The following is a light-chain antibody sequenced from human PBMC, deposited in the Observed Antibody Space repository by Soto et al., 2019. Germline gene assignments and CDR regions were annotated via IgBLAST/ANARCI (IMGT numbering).Light chain of an antibody. J-gene: IGLJ3*02. V-gene: IGLV8-61*01. CDR3: VLYVGSGIWV. CDR2: STN. Sequence: QTVVTQEPSFSVSPGRTVTLTCSLSSGSVSTSYYPSWYQQTPGQAPRTLIYSTNTRSSGVPDRFSGSILGNKAALTITGAQADDESDYYCVLYVGSGIWVFGGGTKVTVL. CDR1: SGSVSTSYY.